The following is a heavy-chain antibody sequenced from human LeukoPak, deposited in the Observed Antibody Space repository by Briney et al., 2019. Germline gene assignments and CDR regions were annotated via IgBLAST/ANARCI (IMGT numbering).Heavy chain of an antibody. CDR1: GFTFSSYA. V-gene: IGHV3-30*01. Sequence: GGSLILSCAASGFTFSSYAMHWARQAPGKGLQWLAILSYDGSTEYYADSVKGRFTIFRDNSQSTLYLEMNSLIAEDTAVYYCARGNHYFDFSNGFLDYWGQGTLVTVSS. CDR2: LSYDGSTE. J-gene: IGHJ4*02. D-gene: IGHD3/OR15-3a*01. CDR3: ARGNHYFDFSNGFLDY.